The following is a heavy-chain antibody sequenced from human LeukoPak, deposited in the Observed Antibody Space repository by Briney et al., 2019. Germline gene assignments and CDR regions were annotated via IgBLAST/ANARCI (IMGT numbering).Heavy chain of an antibody. CDR1: GFTFSSYW. CDR2: IKQDGSAK. J-gene: IGHJ4*02. Sequence: GGSLRLSCAASGFTFSSYWMSWVRQAPGKGLEWVANIKQDGSAKYYVDSVKGRFTISRDNAKNSLYLQMNSLRAEDTAVYYCARTLPAEGQVFDYWGQGTLVTVSS. CDR3: ARTLPAEGQVFDY. D-gene: IGHD2-2*01. V-gene: IGHV3-7*02.